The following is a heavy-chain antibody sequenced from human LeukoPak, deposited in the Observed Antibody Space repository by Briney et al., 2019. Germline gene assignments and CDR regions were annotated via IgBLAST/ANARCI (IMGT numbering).Heavy chain of an antibody. Sequence: GGSLRLSCAASGFTFNIYWMTWVRQAPGKGLEWVANIKEDGSGKYYVDSVKGRFTISRDNAKNSLYLQMNRLRAEDTAVYYCARGLVPPDYWGQGTLVTVSS. CDR1: GFTFNIYW. D-gene: IGHD2-2*01. CDR2: IKEDGSGK. CDR3: ARGLVPPDY. V-gene: IGHV3-7*01. J-gene: IGHJ4*02.